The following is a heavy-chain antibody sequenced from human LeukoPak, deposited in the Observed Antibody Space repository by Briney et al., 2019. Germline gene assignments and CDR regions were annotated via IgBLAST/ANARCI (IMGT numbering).Heavy chain of an antibody. CDR1: GGSISGYY. CDR3: ARHGQNDGYPLDY. CDR2: IHYIGST. J-gene: IGHJ4*02. V-gene: IGHV4-59*08. D-gene: IGHD5-24*01. Sequence: SETLSLTCTVSGGSISGYYWSWIRQPPGKGLERIAYIHYIGSTNYNPPIKSRLTISVDTSKNQLSLKLNSVTDADTAVYYCARHGQNDGYPLDYWGQGTL.